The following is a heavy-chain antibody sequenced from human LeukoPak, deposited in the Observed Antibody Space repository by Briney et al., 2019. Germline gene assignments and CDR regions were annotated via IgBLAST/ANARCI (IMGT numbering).Heavy chain of an antibody. CDR1: GFTLSNYE. CDR2: ISSGGSTI. Sequence: GGSLRLSCAASGFTLSNYEMNWVRQAPGKGLEWVSYISSGGSTIYYADSVKGRFTISRDDAKNSLYLQMNSLRAEDTAVYYCAREYSGFDFFDYWGQGTLATVSS. V-gene: IGHV3-48*03. J-gene: IGHJ4*02. CDR3: AREYSGFDFFDY. D-gene: IGHD5-12*01.